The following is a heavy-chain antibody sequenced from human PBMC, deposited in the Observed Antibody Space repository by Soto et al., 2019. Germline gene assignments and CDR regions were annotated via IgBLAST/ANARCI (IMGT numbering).Heavy chain of an antibody. CDR3: ARGFSGYCSGGSCSSFDY. J-gene: IGHJ4*02. CDR2: IFHSGIT. D-gene: IGHD2-15*01. CDR1: GDSISSTHW. V-gene: IGHV4-4*02. Sequence: QVQLQESGPGLVKPSGTLSLTCAVSGDSISSTHWWTWVRQPPGKGLEYIGQIFHSGITNYNPSLESRVTISLDKVKSQFSLELNSVTGADTAIYYCARGFSGYCSGGSCSSFDYWGQGTLVTVSS.